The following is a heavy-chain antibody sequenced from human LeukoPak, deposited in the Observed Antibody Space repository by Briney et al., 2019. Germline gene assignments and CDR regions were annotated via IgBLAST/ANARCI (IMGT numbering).Heavy chain of an antibody. Sequence: AASVKVSCKVSGYTLTELSMHWVRQAPGKGLEWMGGFDPEDGETIYAQKFQGRVTMTEDTSTDTAYMELSSLRSEDTAVYYCATDSMVRGVIILVIWGQGTLVTVSS. CDR1: GYTLTELS. V-gene: IGHV1-24*01. J-gene: IGHJ4*02. D-gene: IGHD3-10*01. CDR3: ATDSMVRGVIILVI. CDR2: FDPEDGET.